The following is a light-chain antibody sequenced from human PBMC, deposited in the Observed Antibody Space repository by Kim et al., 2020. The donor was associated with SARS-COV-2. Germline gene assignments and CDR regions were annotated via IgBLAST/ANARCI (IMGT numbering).Light chain of an antibody. J-gene: IGLJ2*01. V-gene: IGLV3-19*01. CDR1: SLRSYY. Sequence: ALGKTVRITRQGDSLRSYYASWYQQKPGQAPVLVIYGKNNRPSGIPDRFSGSSSGNTASLTITGAQAEDEADYYCNSRDSSGNQVFGGGTQLTVL. CDR2: GKN. CDR3: NSRDSSGNQV.